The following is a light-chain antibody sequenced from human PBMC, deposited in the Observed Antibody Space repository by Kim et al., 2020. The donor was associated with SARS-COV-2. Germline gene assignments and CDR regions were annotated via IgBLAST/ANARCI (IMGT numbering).Light chain of an antibody. CDR2: GTD. J-gene: IGLJ3*02. CDR1: SLRTYY. Sequence: SSELTQDPTVSVALGQTVKITCQGDSLRTYYASWYQQKPGQAPVLVIYGTDNRPSGIPDRFSGSTSGNTASLTITGTQAEDEADYYCNSRDSSGNHPWVFGGGTQLTVL. CDR3: NSRDSSGNHPWV. V-gene: IGLV3-19*01.